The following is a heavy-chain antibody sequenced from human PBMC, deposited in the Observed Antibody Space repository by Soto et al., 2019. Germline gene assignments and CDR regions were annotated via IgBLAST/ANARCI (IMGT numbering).Heavy chain of an antibody. V-gene: IGHV3-9*01. CDR3: AKARLWGGDGYNSYYNNAMDV. J-gene: IGHJ6*04. D-gene: IGHD2-21*01. CDR2: ISWDSGRI. CDR1: GFTFDDYA. Sequence: EMQLVESGGGLVQPGMSLRLSCAASGFTFDDYAMYWVRQVPGKGLEWVSGISWDSGRIGYADSVKGRFTISRDNAKNSSHLQMKSLGPEETALYYCAKARLWGGDGYNSYYNNAMDVWGEGTTVTVSS.